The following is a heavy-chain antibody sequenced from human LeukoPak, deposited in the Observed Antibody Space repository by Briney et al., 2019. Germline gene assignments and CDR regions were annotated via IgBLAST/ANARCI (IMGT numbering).Heavy chain of an antibody. J-gene: IGHJ4*02. CDR2: INHSGST. CDR1: GGPFSGYY. CDR3: ARAITYYYGSGSYRFDY. D-gene: IGHD3-10*01. Sequence: PSETLSLTCAVYGGPFSGYYWSWIRQPPGKGLEWIGEINHSGSTNYNPSLKSRVTISVDTSKNQFSLKLSSVTAADTAVYYCARAITYYYGSGSYRFDYWGQGTLVTVSS. V-gene: IGHV4-34*01.